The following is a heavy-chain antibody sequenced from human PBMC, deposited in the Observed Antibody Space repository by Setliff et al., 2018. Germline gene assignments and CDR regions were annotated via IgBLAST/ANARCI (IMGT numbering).Heavy chain of an antibody. CDR1: GDTFSTYT. Sequence: SVKVSCKASGDTFSTYTLSWVRQAPGQGLEWMGGIIPLLETVKYAQKFQGTVTITADESTTTAYMELRSLRTEDTAIYYCARDTRDRYDNSGHYLSLDYWGQGTLVTVSS. CDR3: ARDTRDRYDNSGHYLSLDY. V-gene: IGHV1-69*13. CDR2: IIPLLETV. D-gene: IGHD3-22*01. J-gene: IGHJ4*02.